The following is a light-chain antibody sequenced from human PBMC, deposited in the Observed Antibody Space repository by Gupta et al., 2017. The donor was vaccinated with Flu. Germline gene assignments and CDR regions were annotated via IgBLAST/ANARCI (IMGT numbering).Light chain of an antibody. CDR1: QSVSSN. Sequence: ELVMTQSPATLSVSPGERATLSCRASQSVSSNLAWYQQKPGQAPRLLIYGASTRATGTPARFSGSGSATEFTLTSSRLQSEDFAVYYRQQDNTLYTFGQGTKLEIK. V-gene: IGKV3-15*01. J-gene: IGKJ2*01. CDR3: QQDNTLYT. CDR2: GAS.